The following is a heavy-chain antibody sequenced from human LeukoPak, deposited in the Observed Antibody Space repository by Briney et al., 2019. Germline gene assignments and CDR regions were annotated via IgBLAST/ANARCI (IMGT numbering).Heavy chain of an antibody. CDR1: GGTFSSYA. CDR2: IIPIFGTA. D-gene: IGHD6-13*01. Sequence: SVKVSCKASGGTFSSYAISWVRQAPGQGLEWMGGIIPIFGTANYAQKFQGRVTITADESTSTAYMELSSLRSEDTAVYYCARAGGQQLPPYYYYMDVWGKGTTVTVSS. CDR3: ARAGGQQLPPYYYYMDV. V-gene: IGHV1-69*13. J-gene: IGHJ6*03.